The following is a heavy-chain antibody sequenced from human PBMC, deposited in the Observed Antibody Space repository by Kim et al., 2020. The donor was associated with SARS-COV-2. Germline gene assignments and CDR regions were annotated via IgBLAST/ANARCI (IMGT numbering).Heavy chain of an antibody. J-gene: IGHJ4*02. CDR3: TRAVAGTGHFDY. V-gene: IGHV6-1*01. D-gene: IGHD6-19*01. Sequence: NDFAVSVKSRITINPDTSKNQFSLQLNSVTPEDTAVYYCTRAVAGTGHFDYWGQGTLVTVSS. CDR2: N.